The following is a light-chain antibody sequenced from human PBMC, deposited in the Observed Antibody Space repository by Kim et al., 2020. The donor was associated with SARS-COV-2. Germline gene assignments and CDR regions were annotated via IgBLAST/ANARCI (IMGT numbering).Light chain of an antibody. Sequence: QSVLTQPPSASGTPEQRVTISCSGSRSNIGSNTVIWYQQFPGTAPKLLIYSNNERPSGVPDRFSGSKSGTSASLAISGLQSEDEADYYCAAWDDRLNGRFFGTGTKVTVL. V-gene: IGLV1-44*01. J-gene: IGLJ1*01. CDR1: RSNIGSNT. CDR3: AAWDDRLNGRF. CDR2: SNN.